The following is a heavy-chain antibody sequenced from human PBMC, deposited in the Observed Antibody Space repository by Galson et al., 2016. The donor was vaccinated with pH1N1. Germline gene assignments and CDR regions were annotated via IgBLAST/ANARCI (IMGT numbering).Heavy chain of an antibody. Sequence: LSLTCSVSGDSISQYYWTWIRQPPGEGLEWVGYIFYTGNTNYNPSLKSRVTISLDKSKNQFSLRLSSVTAADTALYYCARVNYGWLDNWGQGNLVTVSS. CDR3: ARVNYGWLDN. D-gene: IGHD3-16*01. J-gene: IGHJ4*02. CDR1: GDSISQYY. CDR2: IFYTGNT. V-gene: IGHV4-59*08.